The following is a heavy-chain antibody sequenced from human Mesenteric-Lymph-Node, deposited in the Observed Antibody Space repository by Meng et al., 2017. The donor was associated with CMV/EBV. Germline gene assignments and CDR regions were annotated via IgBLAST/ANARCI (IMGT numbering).Heavy chain of an antibody. CDR3: ARDGRGYFGAGSFSWFDS. D-gene: IGHD3-10*01. Sequence: SINSRNWWSWVRQTPGRGLEWIAEIYHRGITNYNPSQKGRVTISVDISKNQFSPRLTSVTAADTAVYYCARDGRGYFGAGSFSWFDSWGQGTPVTVSS. J-gene: IGHJ5*01. CDR1: SINSRNW. V-gene: IGHV4-4*02. CDR2: IYHRGIT.